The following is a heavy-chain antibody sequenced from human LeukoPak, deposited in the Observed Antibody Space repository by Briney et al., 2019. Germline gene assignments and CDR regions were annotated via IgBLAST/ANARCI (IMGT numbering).Heavy chain of an antibody. J-gene: IGHJ4*02. CDR1: GGTFSSYA. D-gene: IGHD3-22*01. Sequence: ASVKVSCKASGGTFSSYAISWVRQAPGQGLEWMGGIIPIFGTANYAQKFQGRVTITADKSTSTAYMELSSLRSEDTAVYYCARRLVVYYYDSSGNYFDYWGQGTLVTVSS. CDR3: ARRLVVYYYDSSGNYFDY. V-gene: IGHV1-69*06. CDR2: IIPIFGTA.